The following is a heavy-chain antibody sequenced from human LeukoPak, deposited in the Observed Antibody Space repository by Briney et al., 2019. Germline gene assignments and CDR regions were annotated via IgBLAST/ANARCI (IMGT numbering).Heavy chain of an antibody. CDR3: AKGASTKTSWVDY. J-gene: IGHJ4*02. D-gene: IGHD1-1*01. Sequence: GGSLCLSCAASGFIFDDYAVHWVRQAPGKGLEWVSGINLNSDSIGYADSVKGRFTISRDNAKNSLYLQMNSLRTEDTALYYCAKGASTKTSWVDYWGQGILVTVSS. V-gene: IGHV3-9*01. CDR2: INLNSDSI. CDR1: GFIFDDYA.